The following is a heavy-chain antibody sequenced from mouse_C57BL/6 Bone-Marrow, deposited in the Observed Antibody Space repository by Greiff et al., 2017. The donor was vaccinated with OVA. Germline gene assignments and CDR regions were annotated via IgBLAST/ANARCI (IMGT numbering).Heavy chain of an antibody. V-gene: IGHV7-1*01. CDR3: ARDAYGNLDY. D-gene: IGHD2-1*01. J-gene: IGHJ2*01. CDR1: GFTFSDFY. Sequence: EVKVVESGGGLVQSGRSLRLSCATSGFTFSDFYMEWVRQAPGKGLEWIAASRNKANDYTTEYSASVKGRFIVSRDTSQSILYLQMNALRAEDTAIYYCARDAYGNLDYWGQGTTLTVSS. CDR2: SRNKANDYTT.